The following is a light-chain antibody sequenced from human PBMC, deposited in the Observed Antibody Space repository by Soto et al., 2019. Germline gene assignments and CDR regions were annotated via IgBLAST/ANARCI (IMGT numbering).Light chain of an antibody. CDR1: QSVGNN. V-gene: IGKV3-15*01. CDR3: QQYGDWPLT. J-gene: IGKJ4*01. CDR2: GTS. Sequence: EIVLTQSPATLSVSPGERATLSCRASQSVGNNFAWYQQKPGQAPRLLIFGTSTRATGVPARFSGSGSGTEFTLTISSLQSEDFAVYYCQQYGDWPLTFGGGAKAEIE.